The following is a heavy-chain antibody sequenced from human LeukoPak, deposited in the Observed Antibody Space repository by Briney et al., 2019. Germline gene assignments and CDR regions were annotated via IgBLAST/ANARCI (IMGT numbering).Heavy chain of an antibody. D-gene: IGHD3-10*01. CDR1: GYTFTSYD. CDR3: ARGGFGSGSHFDY. Sequence: GASVKVSCKASGYTFTSYDINWVRQATGQGLEWMGWMNPNSGDAGYVQKFQGRVTMTRSTSISIAYMELSSLRSEDTAIYYCARGGFGSGSHFDYWGQGTLVTVSS. CDR2: MNPNSGDA. V-gene: IGHV1-8*01. J-gene: IGHJ4*02.